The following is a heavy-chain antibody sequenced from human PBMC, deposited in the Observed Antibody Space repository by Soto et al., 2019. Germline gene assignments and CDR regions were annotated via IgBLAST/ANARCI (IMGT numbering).Heavy chain of an antibody. J-gene: IGHJ4*02. CDR1: GGSVTSDEDY. CDR3: ATESGSTYGYFDY. V-gene: IGHV4-30-4*01. Sequence: PSETLSLTCTVSGGSVTSDEDYWSWIRQSPGKGLEWIGYISNSGSTGYNPSLKTRLSMSVDRSKNQFPLRLTSVTAADTAVYFCATESGSTYGYFDYWGQGTQVTVS. D-gene: IGHD4-17*01. CDR2: ISNSGST.